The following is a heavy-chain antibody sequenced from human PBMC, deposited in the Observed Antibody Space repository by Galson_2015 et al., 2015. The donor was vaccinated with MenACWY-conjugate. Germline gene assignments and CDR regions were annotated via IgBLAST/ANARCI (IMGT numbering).Heavy chain of an antibody. D-gene: IGHD1-26*01. CDR3: ARLGGNYRTTSHFDY. J-gene: IGHJ4*02. V-gene: IGHV3-74*01. CDR2: INSDGRSA. CDR1: GFTFSTYW. Sequence: SLSLSCAASGFTFSTYWTHWVRQAPGKGLVWVSRINSDGRSASYADSVKGRFTISRDNAKNTLYLQMNSLRAEDTAVYYCARLGGNYRTTSHFDYWGQGTLVTVSS.